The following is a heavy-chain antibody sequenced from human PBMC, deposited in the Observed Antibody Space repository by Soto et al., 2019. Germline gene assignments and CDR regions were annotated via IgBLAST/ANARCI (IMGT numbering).Heavy chain of an antibody. Sequence: SETLSLTCTVSGGSISSSSYYWGWIRQPPGKGLEWIGSIYYSGSTYYNPSLKSRVTISVDTSKNQFSLKLSSVTAADTAVYYCARHLDRRAQIASRAYIWFGDLMTNWFDPWGQGTLVTVSS. CDR2: IYYSGST. CDR1: GGSISSSSYY. D-gene: IGHD3-10*01. J-gene: IGHJ5*02. CDR3: ARHLDRRAQIASRAYIWFGDLMTNWFDP. V-gene: IGHV4-39*01.